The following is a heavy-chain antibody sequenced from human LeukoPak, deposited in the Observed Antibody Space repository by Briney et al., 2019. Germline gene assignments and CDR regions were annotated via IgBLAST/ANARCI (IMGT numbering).Heavy chain of an antibody. CDR2: MSGGAT. CDR3: ARVRTGYYYWDY. J-gene: IGHJ4*02. D-gene: IGHD3-16*01. CDR1: GFTLSSQT. Sequence: PGGSLRLSCEVSGFTLSSQTMSWVRQAPGKGLEWVSAMSGGATYYADSVKGRFTISRDNAKNSLYLQMNSLRAEDTAVYYCARVRTGYYYWDYWGQGTLVTVSS. V-gene: IGHV3-69-1*01.